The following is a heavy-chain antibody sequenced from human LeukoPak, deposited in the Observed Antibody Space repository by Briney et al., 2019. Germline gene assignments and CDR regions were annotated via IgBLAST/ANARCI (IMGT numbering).Heavy chain of an antibody. V-gene: IGHV1-2*02. J-gene: IGHJ4*02. Sequence: ASVKVSCKASGYTFTDYYIHWVRQAPGQGLEWMGWIKPNSGGTHYVQEFQGRVSMTRDTSISTAYMELSGLRSDDTAVYYCARALPRPFDYWGQGTLVTVSS. CDR1: GYTFTDYY. CDR2: IKPNSGGT. CDR3: ARALPRPFDY.